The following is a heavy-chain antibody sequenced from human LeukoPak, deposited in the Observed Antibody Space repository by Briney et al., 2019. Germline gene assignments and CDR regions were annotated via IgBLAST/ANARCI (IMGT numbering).Heavy chain of an antibody. Sequence: ASVKVSCKASGYTFTSYDINWVRQATGQGLEWMGWMNPNSGNTGYAQKLQGRVTMTRNTSISTAYMELSSLRSEDTAVYYCARGPRYYYDSSGTDIDYWGQGTLVTVSS. CDR1: GYTFTSYD. J-gene: IGHJ4*02. V-gene: IGHV1-8*01. CDR2: MNPNSGNT. D-gene: IGHD3-22*01. CDR3: ARGPRYYYDSSGTDIDY.